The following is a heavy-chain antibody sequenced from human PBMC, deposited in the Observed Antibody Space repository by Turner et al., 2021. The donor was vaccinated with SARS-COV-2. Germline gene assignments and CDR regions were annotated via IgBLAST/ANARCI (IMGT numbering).Heavy chain of an antibody. CDR3: ARSNYYFWSGYYTFYFDY. Sequence: QLQLQESGPVLVKPSEYLSLTCTVSGCSISSSRYYCGWIRQPPGKGLELTGSIYYSGSTYYNPSVKSRVTISVDTAKNQLYQKLRYVTDADTAVYYCARSNYYFWSGYYTFYFDYWGQGTMVTVTS. J-gene: IGHJ4*02. D-gene: IGHD3-3*01. CDR2: IYYSGST. V-gene: IGHV4-39*01. CDR1: GCSISSSRYY.